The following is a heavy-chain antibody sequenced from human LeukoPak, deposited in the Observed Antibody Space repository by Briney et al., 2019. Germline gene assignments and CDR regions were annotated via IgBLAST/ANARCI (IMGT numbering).Heavy chain of an antibody. Sequence: ASVKVSCKASGYTFTSYGISWVRQAPGQGLEWMGWISTYNGNTNYAQKLQGRVTMTTDTSTSAAYMELRRLRSDDTAVYYCARDLGRYCSGGSCHYYSYYMDVWGKGTTVTVSS. CDR2: ISTYNGNT. CDR3: ARDLGRYCSGGSCHYYSYYMDV. CDR1: GYTFTSYG. V-gene: IGHV1-18*01. D-gene: IGHD2-15*01. J-gene: IGHJ6*03.